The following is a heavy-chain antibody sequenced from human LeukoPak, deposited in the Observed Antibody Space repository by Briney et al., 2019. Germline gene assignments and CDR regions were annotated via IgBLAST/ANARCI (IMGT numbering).Heavy chain of an antibody. CDR1: GFTFSDYY. CDR3: ARDIWLGPSVEY. J-gene: IGHJ4*02. Sequence: PGGSLRLSCAASGFTFSDYYMSWIRQAPGKGLEWISYISSSGSSIFYADSVKGRFTISRDNAKNSVFLQINSLRAEDTAVYYCARDIWLGPSVEYWGQGTLVTVSS. V-gene: IGHV3-11*01. CDR2: ISSSGSSI. D-gene: IGHD6-19*01.